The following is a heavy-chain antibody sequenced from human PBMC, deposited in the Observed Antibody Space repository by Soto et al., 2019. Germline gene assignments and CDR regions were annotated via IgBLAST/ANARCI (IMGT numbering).Heavy chain of an antibody. V-gene: IGHV3-74*01. J-gene: IGHJ4*02. Sequence: GGSLRLSCAASGFSFSSYWMHWVRQAPGKGLVWLSNINTDGSATNYADSVKGRFTISRDNAKNTVYLQMNSLRAEDTAAYYCARPCSGSVCYVGHWGQGTLVTVSS. CDR1: GFSFSSYW. CDR3: ARPCSGSVCYVGH. CDR2: INTDGSAT. D-gene: IGHD2-8*02.